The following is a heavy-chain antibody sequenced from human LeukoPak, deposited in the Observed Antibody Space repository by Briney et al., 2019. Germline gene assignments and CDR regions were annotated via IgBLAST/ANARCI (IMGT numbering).Heavy chain of an antibody. J-gene: IGHJ3*02. D-gene: IGHD3-22*01. CDR1: GFTVSTIY. CDR2: VYSGGST. Sequence: GGSLRLSCAASGFTVSTIYMSWVRQAPGKGLEWVSVVYSGGSTYYADSVKGRFTISRDNSKNTLYLQMSSLRAEDTAVYYCARAPDGYEAFDIWGQGTMVTVSS. CDR3: ARAPDGYEAFDI. V-gene: IGHV3-66*01.